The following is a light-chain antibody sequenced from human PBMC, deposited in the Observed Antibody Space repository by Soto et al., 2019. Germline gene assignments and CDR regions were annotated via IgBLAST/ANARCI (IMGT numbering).Light chain of an antibody. V-gene: IGLV2-11*01. CDR2: GVS. CDR1: SSDVGGYNY. J-gene: IGLJ1*01. CDR3: CSYAASLTSYV. Sequence: QSALAQPRPVSGSPGQSVTISCTGTSSDVGGYNYVSWYRQYPGKAPKLMIYGVSKRPSGVPDRFSGSTSGNTASLNISGLHAEDEAHSSCCSYAASLTSYVFGTRTKVTV.